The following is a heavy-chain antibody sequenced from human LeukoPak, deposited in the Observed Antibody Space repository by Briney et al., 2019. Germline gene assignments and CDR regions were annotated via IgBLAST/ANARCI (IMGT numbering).Heavy chain of an antibody. CDR2: ISGSGGST. CDR3: AKRTVDRSFDY. Sequence: PGGSLRLSCAASGFSFSSYAMSWVRPAPGKGLGWVSAISGSGGSTYYADSVKSRFTISRDNSKNTLYLQMNSLRAADTAVYYCAKRTVDRSFDYWGQGTLVTVSS. V-gene: IGHV3-23*01. J-gene: IGHJ4*02. D-gene: IGHD4-23*01. CDR1: GFSFSSYA.